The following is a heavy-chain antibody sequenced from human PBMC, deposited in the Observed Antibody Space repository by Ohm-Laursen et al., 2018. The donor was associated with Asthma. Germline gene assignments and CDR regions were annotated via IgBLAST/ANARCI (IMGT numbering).Heavy chain of an antibody. CDR3: ARDVMEWYLPAFDF. J-gene: IGHJ4*02. Sequence: SLRLSCSASGYTFSRYSIHWVRQVPGKGLEWVAVSGTYFDGGLKYYADSVNGRFTVSRDDSKNTLYLQMNSLRPDDTAVYYCARDVMEWYLPAFDFWGQGTLITVSS. D-gene: IGHD3-3*01. CDR1: GYTFSRYS. V-gene: IGHV3-30*03. CDR2: SGTYFDGGLK.